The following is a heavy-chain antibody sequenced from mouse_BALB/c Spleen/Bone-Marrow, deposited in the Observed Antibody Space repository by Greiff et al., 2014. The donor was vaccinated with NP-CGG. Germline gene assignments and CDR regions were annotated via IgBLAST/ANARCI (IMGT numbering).Heavy chain of an antibody. J-gene: IGHJ4*01. CDR2: IAPGSGST. D-gene: IGHD2-1*01. V-gene: IGHV1S41*01. CDR3: ARFPIYYGNYGAMDY. Sequence: DLVKPGASVKLSCKASGYTFTSYWINWIKQRPGQGLEWIGRIAPGSGSTYYNEMFKGKATLTEDTSSSTAYIQLSSLSSEDSAVYFCARFPIYYGNYGAMDYWGQGTSVTVPS. CDR1: GYTFTSYW.